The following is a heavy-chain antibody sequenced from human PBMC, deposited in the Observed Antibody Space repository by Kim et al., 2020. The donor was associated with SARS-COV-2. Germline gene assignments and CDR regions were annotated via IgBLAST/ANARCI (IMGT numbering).Heavy chain of an antibody. CDR2: ITSSSSTI. D-gene: IGHD3-10*01. CDR3: VTRYGSGGGMDV. V-gene: IGHV3-48*02. Sequence: GGSLRLSCAASGFIFSNYNMNWVRQAPGKGLEWISYITSSSSTIHYADSVKGRFTISRDNAKNSLYLQMNSLRDEDTAVYYCVTRYGSGGGMDVWGQGTTVTVSS. CDR1: GFIFSNYN. J-gene: IGHJ6*02.